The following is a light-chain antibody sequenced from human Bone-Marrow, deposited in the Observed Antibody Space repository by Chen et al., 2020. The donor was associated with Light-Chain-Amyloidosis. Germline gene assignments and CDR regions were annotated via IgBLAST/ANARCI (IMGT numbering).Light chain of an antibody. CDR2: STS. CDR1: TGAVTSGYY. J-gene: IGLJ2*01. CDR3: LLYYGGTRV. V-gene: IGLV7-43*01. Sequence: QTVVTQEPSLTVSPGGTVTLPCASSTGAVTSGYYPNWFQQKPGQAPRPLIYSTSNKHSWTPARFSGSLLGGKAALTLSGVQPEDEAEYYCLLYYGGTRVFGGGTKLTVL.